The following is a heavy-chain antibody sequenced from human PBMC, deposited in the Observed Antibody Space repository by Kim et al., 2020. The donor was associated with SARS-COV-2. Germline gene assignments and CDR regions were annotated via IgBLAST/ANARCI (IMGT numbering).Heavy chain of an antibody. V-gene: IGHV3-49*04. CDR3: TSSLVAFRYFDWLLTDY. D-gene: IGHD3-9*01. CDR2: IRSKAYGGTT. CDR1: GFTFGDYA. J-gene: IGHJ4*02. Sequence: GGSLRLSCTASGFTFGDYAMSWVRQAPGKGLEWVGFIRSKAYGGTTEYAASVKGRFTISRDDSKSIAYLQMNSLKTEDTAVYYCTSSLVAFRYFDWLLTDYWGQGTLVTVSS.